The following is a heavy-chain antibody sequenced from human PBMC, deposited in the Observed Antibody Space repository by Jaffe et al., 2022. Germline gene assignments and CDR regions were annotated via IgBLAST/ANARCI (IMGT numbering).Heavy chain of an antibody. CDR2: ISSNGGST. CDR1: GFTFSSYA. Sequence: EVQLVESGGGLVQPGGSLRLSCAASGFTFSSYAMHWVRQAPGKGLEYVSAISSNGGSTYYANSVKGRFTISRDNSKNTLYLQMGSLRAEDMAVYYCARDGLPDYDILTGYYTAIDYWGQGTLVTVSS. V-gene: IGHV3-64*01. D-gene: IGHD3-9*01. J-gene: IGHJ4*02. CDR3: ARDGLPDYDILTGYYTAIDY.